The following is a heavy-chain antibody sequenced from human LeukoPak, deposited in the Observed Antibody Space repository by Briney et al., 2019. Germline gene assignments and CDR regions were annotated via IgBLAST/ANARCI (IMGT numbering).Heavy chain of an antibody. CDR3: AKLPTDYYGSGSPDG. CDR2: IYYSGRT. Sequence: KPSETLSLTCTVSGGSISSTNYYWGWIRQPLGKGLEWIGSIYYSGRTYYNPSLKSRVTISVDTSKNQSSLKLSSVTAADMAVYYCAKLPTDYYGSGSPDGWGQGTLVTVSS. D-gene: IGHD3-10*01. J-gene: IGHJ4*02. CDR1: GGSISSTNYY. V-gene: IGHV4-39*01.